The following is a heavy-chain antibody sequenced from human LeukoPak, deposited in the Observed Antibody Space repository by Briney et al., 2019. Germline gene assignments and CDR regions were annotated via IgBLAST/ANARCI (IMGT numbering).Heavy chain of an antibody. V-gene: IGHV5-51*01. CDR2: IYPGDSDT. CDR1: GYSFTSYW. D-gene: IGHD2-2*01. CDR3: ASSQSSYYFDY. J-gene: IGHJ4*02. Sequence: GESLRISCKGPGYSFTSYWIGWVRQMPGKGLEWMGIIYPGDSDTRYSPSFQGQVTISADKSISTAYLQWSSLKASDTAMYYCASSQSSYYFDYWGQGTLVTVSS.